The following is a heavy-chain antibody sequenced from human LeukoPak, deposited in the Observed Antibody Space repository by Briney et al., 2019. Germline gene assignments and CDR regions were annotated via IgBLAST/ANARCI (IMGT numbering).Heavy chain of an antibody. CDR2: ISSSSSTI. V-gene: IGHV3-48*01. D-gene: IGHD5-18*01. J-gene: IGHJ3*02. CDR1: GFTFSSYS. CDR3: ARESSGYSYGYSFDAFDI. Sequence: PGGSLRLSCAVSGFTFSSYSMNWVRQAPGKGLEWVSYISSSSSTIYYADSVKGRFTISRDNAKNSLYLQMNSLRAEDTAVYYCARESSGYSYGYSFDAFDIWGQGTMVTVSS.